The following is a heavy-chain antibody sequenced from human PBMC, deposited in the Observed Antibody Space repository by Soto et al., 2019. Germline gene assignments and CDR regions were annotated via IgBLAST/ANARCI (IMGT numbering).Heavy chain of an antibody. V-gene: IGHV2-5*02. CDR1: GFSLSTTRVG. Sequence: QITLKESGPTLVKPTQTLTLTCSFSGFSLSTTRVGVGWIRQPPGEALEWLALIYWDDDKRYSPSLKTRLTITKDSPNTRVVLTMSDMDPVDTATYYCAHIVVDGLGYYFDYWGQGTLVTVSS. J-gene: IGHJ4*02. D-gene: IGHD6-19*01. CDR3: AHIVVDGLGYYFDY. CDR2: IYWDDDK.